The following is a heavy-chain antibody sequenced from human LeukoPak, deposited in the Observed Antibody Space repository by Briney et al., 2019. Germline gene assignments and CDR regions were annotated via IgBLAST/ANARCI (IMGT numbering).Heavy chain of an antibody. CDR1: GYSFTSYW. J-gene: IGHJ4*02. D-gene: IGHD2-15*01. CDR2: IYPGDSDT. CDR3: ARVVAAPSIDY. V-gene: IGHV5-51*01. Sequence: VESLKLSCKGSGYSFTSYWIGWGRQMPGTGLEWMGIIYPGDSDTRYSPSFQGQVTISADKSISTAYLQWSSLEASDTAMYYCARVVAAPSIDYWGQGTLVTVSS.